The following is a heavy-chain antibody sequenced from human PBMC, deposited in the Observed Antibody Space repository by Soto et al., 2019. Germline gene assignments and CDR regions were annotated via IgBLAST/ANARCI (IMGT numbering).Heavy chain of an antibody. D-gene: IGHD3-3*01. Sequence: SETLSLTCTVSGGSISSSSYYWGWIRQPPGKGLEWIGSIYYSGSTYYNPSLKSRVTISVDTSKNQFSLKLSSVTAADTAVYYCARLTDGTIFGVARQWGNYYYYGMDVWGQGTTVTVSS. J-gene: IGHJ6*02. V-gene: IGHV4-39*01. CDR2: IYYSGST. CDR3: ARLTDGTIFGVARQWGNYYYYGMDV. CDR1: GGSISSSSYY.